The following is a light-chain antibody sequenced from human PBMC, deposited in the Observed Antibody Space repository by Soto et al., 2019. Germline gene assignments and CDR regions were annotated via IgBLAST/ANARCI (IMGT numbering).Light chain of an antibody. J-gene: IGKJ1*01. V-gene: IGKV3-20*01. CDR1: QSVSSNY. CDR2: GAS. CDR3: QQYGSSPWT. Sequence: EIVLTQSPGTLSLSPGDRATLSCRASQSVSSNYLAWYQQKPGQAPRLLIYGASSRATGIPDRFSGSGSGTDFTLTISRLEPEDFAVFYCQQYGSSPWTFGQGTNVDIK.